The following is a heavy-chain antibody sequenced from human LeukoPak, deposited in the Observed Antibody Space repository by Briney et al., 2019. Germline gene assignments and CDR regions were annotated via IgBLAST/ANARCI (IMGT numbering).Heavy chain of an antibody. CDR2: IYYSGST. J-gene: IGHJ4*02. CDR1: GGSISSYY. D-gene: IGHD3-10*01. Sequence: PSETLSLTCTVSGGSISSYYWSWIRQPPGKGLEWIGYIYYSGSTNYNPSLKSRVTISVDTSKNQFSLKLSSVTAADTAVYYCARVRGSGSLTLFDYWGQGTLVTVSS. CDR3: ARVRGSGSLTLFDY. V-gene: IGHV4-59*01.